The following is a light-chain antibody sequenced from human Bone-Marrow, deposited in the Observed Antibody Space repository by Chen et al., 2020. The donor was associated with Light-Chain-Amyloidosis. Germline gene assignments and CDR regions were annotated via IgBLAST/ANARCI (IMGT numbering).Light chain of an antibody. Sequence: QSALTQPASVSGSPGQSITIPGTGTSSDVGGYNYVSWYQQHPGKAPKLMIYDVSNRPSGVSNRFSGSKSGNTASLTISGLQAEDEADYYCSSYTSSSTLFGGGTKLTVL. CDR3: SSYTSSSTL. V-gene: IGLV2-14*01. CDR2: DVS. J-gene: IGLJ2*01. CDR1: SSDVGGYNY.